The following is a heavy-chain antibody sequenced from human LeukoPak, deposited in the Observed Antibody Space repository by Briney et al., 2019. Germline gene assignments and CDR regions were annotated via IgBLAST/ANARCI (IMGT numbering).Heavy chain of an antibody. CDR2: IYYSGSA. J-gene: IGHJ4*02. CDR1: GGSISRYD. Sequence: SETLSLTCTVSGGSISRYDWSWIRQPPGQGLEWIGYIYYSGSANYNPSLKSRVTISVDTAKNQFSLKLSSVTAADTAVYYCARGVTYYYDSSGYYYSLFDYWGQGTLVTVSS. V-gene: IGHV4-59*01. D-gene: IGHD3-22*01. CDR3: ARGVTYYYDSSGYYYSLFDY.